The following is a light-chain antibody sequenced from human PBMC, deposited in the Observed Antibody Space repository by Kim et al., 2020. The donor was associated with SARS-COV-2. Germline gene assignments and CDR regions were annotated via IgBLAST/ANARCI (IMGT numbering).Light chain of an antibody. J-gene: IGKJ2*01. V-gene: IGKV1-5*03. CDR2: KAS. Sequence: DIQMTQSPSSLSAAVGDTVTITCRASQRISTWLAWYQQKPGEAPKLLMYKASTLESGVPSRFRGSGSATEFTLTISSLQPDDSATYYCQQYNTYWNTFGQGTKLEI. CDR1: QRISTW. CDR3: QQYNTYWNT.